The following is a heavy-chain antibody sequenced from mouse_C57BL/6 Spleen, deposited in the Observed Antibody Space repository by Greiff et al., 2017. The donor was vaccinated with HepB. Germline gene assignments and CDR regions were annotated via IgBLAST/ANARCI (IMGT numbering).Heavy chain of an antibody. CDR2: IHPNSGST. Sequence: VQLQQPGAELVKPGASVTLSCKASGYTFTSYWMHWVKQRPGQGLEWIGMIHPNSGSTNYNEKFKSKATLTVDKSSSTAYMQLSSLTSEDSAVYYCARSLYYGNYGYFDVWGTVTTVTVSS. V-gene: IGHV1-64*01. CDR1: GYTFTSYW. J-gene: IGHJ1*03. D-gene: IGHD2-1*01. CDR3: ARSLYYGNYGYFDV.